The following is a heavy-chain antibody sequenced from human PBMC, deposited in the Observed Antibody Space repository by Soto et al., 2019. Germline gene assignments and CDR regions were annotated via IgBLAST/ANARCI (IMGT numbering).Heavy chain of an antibody. CDR3: GRIPRYSFPTSDPLDN. D-gene: IGHD1-26*01. CDR1: GGTFNTYT. Sequence: QVQLVQCGTDVMKPGSSVTVSCKASGGTFNTYTFSWVRQAPGQGLEWMGSIIPIFGTTHYAQSFQGRLSIPADQSSTTTYMELRSLTSHDTALYYCGRIPRYSFPTSDPLDNWGQGTLVTVSP. V-gene: IGHV1-69*01. CDR2: IIPIFGTT. J-gene: IGHJ1*01.